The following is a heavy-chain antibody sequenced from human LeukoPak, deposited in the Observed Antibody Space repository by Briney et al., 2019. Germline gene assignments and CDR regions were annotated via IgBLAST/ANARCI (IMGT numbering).Heavy chain of an antibody. CDR2: IRSKANSYAP. Sequence: GGSLKLSCAASGFTFSGSAMHWVRQASGKGLEWVGRIRSKANSYAPAYAASVKGRFTISRDDSKNTAYLQMNSLKTEDTAVYYCTIFLSLGMPPYWGQGTLVTVSS. CDR1: GFTFSGSA. J-gene: IGHJ4*02. V-gene: IGHV3-73*01. CDR3: TIFLSLGMPPY. D-gene: IGHD3-3*02.